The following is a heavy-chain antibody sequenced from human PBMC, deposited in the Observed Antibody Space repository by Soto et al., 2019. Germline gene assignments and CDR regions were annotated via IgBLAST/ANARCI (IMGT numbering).Heavy chain of an antibody. V-gene: IGHV4-4*02. CDR2: ISHSGGT. J-gene: IGHJ4*02. D-gene: IGHD2-8*01. CDR1: GGSISSSNW. CDR3: ARDRASDGYFDY. Sequence: SETLSLTCAVSGGSISSSNWWSWVRQTPGKGLEWIGEISHSGGTNYNPSLKSRVTISVDTSKNQFSLKLSSVTAADTAVYYCARDRASDGYFDYWGQGTLVTVSS.